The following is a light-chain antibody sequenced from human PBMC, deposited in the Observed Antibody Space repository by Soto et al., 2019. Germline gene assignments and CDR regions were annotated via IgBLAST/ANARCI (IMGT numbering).Light chain of an antibody. V-gene: IGKV3-11*01. CDR2: DAS. J-gene: IGKJ4*01. CDR1: LHVNSY. Sequence: EIVLTQSPGTLSLSPGERATLSCRASLHVNSYLAWYQQKPGQAPRLLIYDASNKATGIPARFSGSGSGTDFTLTINSLEPEDFAVYYCQQRSNWPLTFGGGTKVDIK. CDR3: QQRSNWPLT.